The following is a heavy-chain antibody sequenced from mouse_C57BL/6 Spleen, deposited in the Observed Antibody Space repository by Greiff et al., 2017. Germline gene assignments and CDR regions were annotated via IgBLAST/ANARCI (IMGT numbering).Heavy chain of an antibody. J-gene: IGHJ4*01. CDR2: ISSGGDYI. D-gene: IGHD2-5*01. V-gene: IGHV5-9-1*02. CDR3: TREDYSNPYAMDY. CDR1: GFTFSSYA. Sequence: EVMLVESGEGLVKPGGSLTLSCAASGFTFSSYAMSWVRQTPENRLEWVAYISSGGDYIYYADTVKGRFTISRDNARNTLYLQMSSLKSEDTAMYYCTREDYSNPYAMDYWGQGTSVTVSS.